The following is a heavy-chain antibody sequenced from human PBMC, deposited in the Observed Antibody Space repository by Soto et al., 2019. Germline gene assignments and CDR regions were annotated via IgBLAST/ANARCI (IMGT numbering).Heavy chain of an antibody. Sequence: LRLSCAASGFTFSDYYMSWIRQAPGKGLEWVSYISSSGSIIYYADSVKGRFTISRDNAKNSLYLQLNSLRAEDTAVYYCARDLGYYASDGYFDYWGQGTVVTVSS. CDR1: GFTFSDYY. CDR2: ISSSGSII. V-gene: IGHV3-11*01. D-gene: IGHD3-22*01. J-gene: IGHJ4*02. CDR3: ARDLGYYASDGYFDY.